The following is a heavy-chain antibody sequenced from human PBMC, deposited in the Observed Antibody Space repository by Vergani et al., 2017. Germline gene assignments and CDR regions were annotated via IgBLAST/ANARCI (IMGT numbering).Heavy chain of an antibody. J-gene: IGHJ4*02. CDR1: VFTFNIYA. D-gene: IGHD5-12*01. V-gene: IGHV3-23*01. Sequence: EVRLLESGGGLVQPGGSLRLSCASSVFTFNIYATSWVRQATGKGLEWVSTITYIGGRTYYADSVTGRFTISRDNSKNTLFLQLKTLRAEDTGVYYCAKDYNIMGALHYWGQGTLVAVSS. CDR2: ITYIGGRT. CDR3: AKDYNIMGALHY.